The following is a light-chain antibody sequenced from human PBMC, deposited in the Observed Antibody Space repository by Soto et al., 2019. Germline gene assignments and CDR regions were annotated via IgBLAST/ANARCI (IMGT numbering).Light chain of an antibody. J-gene: IGKJ1*01. CDR3: HQYFTYPQT. CDR2: WAS. Sequence: IFMAPDPASLSPSRVQPCLLLCNSNPPIFYSFNHKNYLAWYQQRAGQPPRLLMYWASTREYGVPERFSGSGSETDFTLTISSLQADDAAVYYCHQYFTYPQTFGQGTKVDIK. V-gene: IGKV4-1*01. CDR1: PPIFYSFNHKNY.